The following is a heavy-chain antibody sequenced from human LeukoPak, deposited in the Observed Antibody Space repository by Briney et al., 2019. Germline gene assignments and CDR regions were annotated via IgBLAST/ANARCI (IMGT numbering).Heavy chain of an antibody. V-gene: IGHV3-21*01. CDR3: ARDLGGEVVTAITDY. CDR2: ISSSSSYI. D-gene: IGHD2-21*02. Sequence: PGGSLRLSCAASGFTFSSYSMNWVRRAPGKGLEWVSSISSSSSYIYYADSVKGRFTISRDNAKNSLYLQMNSLRAEDTAVYYCARDLGGEVVTAITDYWGQGTLVTVSS. J-gene: IGHJ4*02. CDR1: GFTFSSYS.